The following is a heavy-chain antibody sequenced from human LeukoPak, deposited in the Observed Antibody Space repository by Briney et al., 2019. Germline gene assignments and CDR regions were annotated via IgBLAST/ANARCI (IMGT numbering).Heavy chain of an antibody. J-gene: IGHJ4*02. CDR1: GFTFSGYG. Sequence: PGGSLRLSCAASGFTFSGYGMHWVRQAPGKGLEWVAVISFDASLEYYADSVKGRFTISRDNSKNTLYLQMNSLKPGDTAVYYCAKQKMGTPGPGGHWGQEPLVPVS. CDR3: AKQKMGTPGPGGH. CDR2: ISFDASLE. V-gene: IGHV3-30*18. D-gene: IGHD3-16*01.